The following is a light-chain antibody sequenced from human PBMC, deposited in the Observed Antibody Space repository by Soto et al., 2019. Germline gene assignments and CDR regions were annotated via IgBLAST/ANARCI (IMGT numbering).Light chain of an antibody. CDR3: QQHNSSPYT. V-gene: IGKV1-5*03. CDR2: KAS. Sequence: DIQLTQSPSTLSASVGDRVTISCRASQSTNNWVAWYQQKPGKAPKLLIYKASSLESGVPSRFSGSGSGTEFTLTIGSLQPDDFATYYCQQHNSSPYTFGQGTKLEIK. CDR1: QSTNNW. J-gene: IGKJ2*01.